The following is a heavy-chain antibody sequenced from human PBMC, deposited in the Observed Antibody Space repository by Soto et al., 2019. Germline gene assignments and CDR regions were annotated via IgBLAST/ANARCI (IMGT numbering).Heavy chain of an antibody. CDR2: IVVGSGNT. CDR1: GFTFTSSA. V-gene: IGHV1-58*01. J-gene: IGHJ6*02. Sequence: AQVKVSCKASGFTFTSSAVQWVRQARGQRLEWIGWIVVGSGNTNYAQKFQERVTITRDISTSTAYMELSSLRSEDTAVYYCAALSSGELPLENYGMDVWGQGTTVTVSS. CDR3: AALSSGELPLENYGMDV. D-gene: IGHD1-26*01.